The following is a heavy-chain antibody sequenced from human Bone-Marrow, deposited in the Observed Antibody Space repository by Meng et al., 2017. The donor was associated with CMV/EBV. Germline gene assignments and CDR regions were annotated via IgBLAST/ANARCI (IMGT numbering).Heavy chain of an antibody. CDR3: ARDERLAIFPPEGKDV. Sequence: ASVKVSCKASGYTFTSYGISWVRQAPGQGLEWMGWISAYNGNTNYAQKLQGRVTMTTDTSTSTAYMELRSLRSDDTAVYYCARDERLAIFPPEGKDVWGQGTTVTVSS. J-gene: IGHJ6*02. CDR1: GYTFTSYG. CDR2: ISAYNGNT. D-gene: IGHD3-9*01. V-gene: IGHV1-18*01.